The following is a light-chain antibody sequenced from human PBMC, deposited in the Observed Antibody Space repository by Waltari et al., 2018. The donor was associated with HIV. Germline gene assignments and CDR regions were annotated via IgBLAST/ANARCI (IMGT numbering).Light chain of an antibody. CDR1: RFNFGSNT. J-gene: IGLJ2*01. CDR2: GNN. V-gene: IGLV1-44*01. CDR3: AAWDDNLNAL. Sequence: QSVLRQPPSASGTPGQRVTIPCSGGRFNFGSNTVSWSQHHPGMAPNPLIYGNNQRPSGVPDRFSGSKSGTSASLAISGLQSDDEADYYCAAWDDNLNALFGGGTKLTVL.